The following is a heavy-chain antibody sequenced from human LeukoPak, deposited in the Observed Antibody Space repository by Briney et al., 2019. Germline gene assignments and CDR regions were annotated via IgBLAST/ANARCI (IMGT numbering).Heavy chain of an antibody. CDR3: ARDGGGSYYEDFDY. Sequence: QPGGSLRLSCAASGFTFSSYAMHWVRQAPGKGLEWVAVISHDGSNKYYADSVKGRFTISRDNSKNTLYLQMNSLRAEDTAVYYCARDGGGSYYEDFDYWGQGTLVTVSS. CDR2: ISHDGSNK. J-gene: IGHJ4*02. V-gene: IGHV3-30-3*01. CDR1: GFTFSSYA. D-gene: IGHD1-26*01.